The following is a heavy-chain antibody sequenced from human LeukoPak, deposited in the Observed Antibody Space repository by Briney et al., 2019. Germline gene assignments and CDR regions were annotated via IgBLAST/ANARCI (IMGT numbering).Heavy chain of an antibody. J-gene: IGHJ4*02. CDR3: ARGRYYYGSGSYYFDY. CDR2: INHSGST. D-gene: IGHD3-10*01. CDR1: GGSFSGYY. V-gene: IGHV4-34*01. Sequence: SSETLSLTCAVYGGSFSGYYWSWIRKPPGKGLEWIGEINHSGSTNYNPSHKSRVTISVGTSKDQFSLKLSSVTAADTAVYYCARGRYYYGSGSYYFDYWGQGTLVTVSS.